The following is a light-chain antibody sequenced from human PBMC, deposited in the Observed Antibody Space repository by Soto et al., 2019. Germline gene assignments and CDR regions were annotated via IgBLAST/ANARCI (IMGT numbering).Light chain of an antibody. CDR2: GAS. Sequence: EIVLTQSPGTLSLSPGERATLSCRASHSVSSSYLAWYQQKPGQAPRLLIYGASSRATGIPDRFSGSGSGTDFTLPISRLEPEDFAVYYCQQYGSSPPYTFGQGTKLEI. CDR1: HSVSSSY. CDR3: QQYGSSPPYT. J-gene: IGKJ2*01. V-gene: IGKV3-20*01.